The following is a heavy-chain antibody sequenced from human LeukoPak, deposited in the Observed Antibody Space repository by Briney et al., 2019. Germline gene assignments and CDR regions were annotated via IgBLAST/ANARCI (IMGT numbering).Heavy chain of an antibody. V-gene: IGHV5-51*01. J-gene: IGHJ3*02. CDR1: GYSFTDYG. CDR2: IYPDDSDI. D-gene: IGHD3-10*01. CDR3: ARHGRGSRSPNAFDI. Sequence: GESLKISCKGSGYSFTDYGIGWVRQMPGEGLQWMGIIYPDDSDIRYSPSFQGQVTISADKSIITAYLQWSSLQASDTAMYYCARHGRGSRSPNAFDIWGQGTMVSVSS.